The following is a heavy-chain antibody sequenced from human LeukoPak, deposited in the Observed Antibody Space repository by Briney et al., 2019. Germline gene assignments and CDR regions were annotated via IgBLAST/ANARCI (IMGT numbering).Heavy chain of an antibody. D-gene: IGHD6-19*01. J-gene: IGHJ4*02. V-gene: IGHV3-23*01. Sequence: GGSLRLSCAASGFTFSSYAMSWVRQAPGKGLEWVSGISGTGGNTYYADSVKGRFTISRDNSKNTLYLQMNSLRAEDTAVYSCARDGNGWGFDNWGQGTLVTVSS. CDR3: ARDGNGWGFDN. CDR2: ISGTGGNT. CDR1: GFTFSSYA.